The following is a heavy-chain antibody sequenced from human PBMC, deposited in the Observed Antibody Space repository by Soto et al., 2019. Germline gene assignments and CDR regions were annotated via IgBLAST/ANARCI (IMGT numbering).Heavy chain of an antibody. CDR2: IWYDGSNK. J-gene: IGHJ4*02. D-gene: IGHD1-1*01. Sequence: QVQLVESGGAVVQPGMSLRLSCAASGFNFRNYGMHWVRQAPGKGLEWVAVIWYDGSNKNYADSVRGRFTISRDNAKNMLYLQMNSLRAEDTAVYYCAKEKTDLLTDYWGQGTLVTVS. CDR3: AKEKTDLLTDY. CDR1: GFNFRNYG. V-gene: IGHV3-33*06.